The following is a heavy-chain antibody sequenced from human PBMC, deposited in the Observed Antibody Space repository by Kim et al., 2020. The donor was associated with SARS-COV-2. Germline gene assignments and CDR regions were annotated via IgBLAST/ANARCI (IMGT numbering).Heavy chain of an antibody. J-gene: IGHJ4*02. D-gene: IGHD6-6*01. V-gene: IGHV3-9*01. CDR1: GFKFERFA. CDR2: LSLDSDRI. Sequence: GGSLRLSCEMSGFKFERFAVHWVRQPPGKGLEWVSGLSLDSDRIGYADSVKGRFTVSRDKAKDTLYLQMDSLRIEDTALYYCTRDLVPGGADYWGQGTLVTVSS. CDR3: TRDLVPGGADY.